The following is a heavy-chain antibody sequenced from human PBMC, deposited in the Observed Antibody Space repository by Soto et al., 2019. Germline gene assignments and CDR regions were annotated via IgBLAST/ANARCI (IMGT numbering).Heavy chain of an antibody. Sequence: SETLSLTCTVSGDSIGSYYWSWIRQPPGKGLEWIGYIYYSGSTNYNPSLKSRVTISVDTSKNQFSLKLSSVAAADTAVYFCARGIASAGFDYWGQGTLVTVSS. D-gene: IGHD6-13*01. V-gene: IGHV4-59*01. J-gene: IGHJ4*02. CDR3: ARGIASAGFDY. CDR1: GDSIGSYY. CDR2: IYYSGST.